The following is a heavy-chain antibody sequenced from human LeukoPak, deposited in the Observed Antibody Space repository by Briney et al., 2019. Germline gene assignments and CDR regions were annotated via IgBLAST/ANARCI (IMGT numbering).Heavy chain of an antibody. V-gene: IGHV5-51*01. CDR3: ARLGPANIVVVPAAYYWFDP. Sequence: GESLKISCKGSGYSFTCYWIGWVRQMPGKGLEWMGIIYPGDSDTRYSPSFQGQVTISADKSISTAYLQWSSLKASDTAMYYCARLGPANIVVVPAAYYWFDPWGQGTLVTVSS. CDR2: IYPGDSDT. D-gene: IGHD2-2*01. CDR1: GYSFTCYW. J-gene: IGHJ5*02.